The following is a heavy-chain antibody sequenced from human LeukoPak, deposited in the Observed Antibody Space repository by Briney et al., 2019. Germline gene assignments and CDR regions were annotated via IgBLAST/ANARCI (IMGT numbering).Heavy chain of an antibody. CDR2: ISAYNGNT. D-gene: IGHD2-15*01. Sequence: ASVKVSCKASGYTFTSDGISWVRQAPGQGLEWMGWISAYNGNTNYAQKLQDRVTMTTDTSTSTAYMELRSLRSDDTAVYYCARNCSGGGVDYWGQGTLVTVSS. V-gene: IGHV1-18*01. CDR1: GYTFTSDG. J-gene: IGHJ4*02. CDR3: ARNCSGGGVDY.